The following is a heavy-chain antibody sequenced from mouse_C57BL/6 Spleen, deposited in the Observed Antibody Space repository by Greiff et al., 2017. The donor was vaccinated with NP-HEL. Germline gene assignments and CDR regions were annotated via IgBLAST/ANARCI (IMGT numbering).Heavy chain of an antibody. V-gene: IGHV1-26*01. CDR3: ARRLGQDD. J-gene: IGHJ2*01. CDR1: GYTFTDYY. CDR2: INPNNGGT. D-gene: IGHD4-1*01. Sequence: VQLQQSGPELVKPGASVKISCKASGYTFTDYYMNWVKQSHGKSLEWIGDINPNNGGTSYNQKFKGKATLTVDKSSSTAYMELRSLTSEDSAVYYCARRLGQDDWGQGTTLTVSS.